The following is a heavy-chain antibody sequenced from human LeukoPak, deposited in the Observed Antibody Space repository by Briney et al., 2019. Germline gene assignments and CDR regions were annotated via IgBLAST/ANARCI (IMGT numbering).Heavy chain of an antibody. CDR3: AKIAPRSHGS. J-gene: IGHJ4*02. V-gene: IGHV3-9*01. Sequence: GGSLRLSCAASGFTFDDYAMHWVRQAPGKGLEWVSGISWNSGSIGYADSVKGRFTISRDNSKNTLYLQMNSLRAEDTAVYYCAKIAPRSHGSWGQGTLVTVSS. CDR1: GFTFDDYA. D-gene: IGHD1-26*01. CDR2: ISWNSGSI.